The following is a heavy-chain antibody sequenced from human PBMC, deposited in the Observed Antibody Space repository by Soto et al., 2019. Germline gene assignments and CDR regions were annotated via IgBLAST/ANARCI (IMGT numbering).Heavy chain of an antibody. CDR1: GFTFSNYA. Sequence: GGSLRLSCTASGFTFSNYAMTWVRQAPGKGLDWVSVIGYSGGDPRYAESVKGRFTISRDNSKNTLCLQMDSLRAEDTTMYYCAKYYDNSRYVPIRAFYIWGQGPMVTV. D-gene: IGHD3-22*01. V-gene: IGHV3-23*01. CDR2: IGYSGGDP. J-gene: IGHJ3*02. CDR3: AKYYDNSRYVPIRAFYI.